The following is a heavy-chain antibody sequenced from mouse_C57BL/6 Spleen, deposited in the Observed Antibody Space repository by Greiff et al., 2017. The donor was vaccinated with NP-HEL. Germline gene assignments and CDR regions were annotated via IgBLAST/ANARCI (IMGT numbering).Heavy chain of an antibody. CDR3: AEPLSKDYAIDY. D-gene: IGHD2-5*01. Sequence: VQLQQSGPGLVQPSQSLSITCTVSGFSLTSYGVHWVRQSPGKGLEWLGVIWRGGSTDYNAAFMSRLSITTDNSKSQVFFKMNSLQADDAAIYYCAEPLSKDYAIDYWGQGTSVTVSS. CDR1: GFSLTSYG. J-gene: IGHJ4*01. CDR2: IWRGGST. V-gene: IGHV2-5*01.